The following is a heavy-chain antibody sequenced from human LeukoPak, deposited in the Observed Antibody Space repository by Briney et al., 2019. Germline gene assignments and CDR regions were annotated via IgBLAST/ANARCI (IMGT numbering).Heavy chain of an antibody. V-gene: IGHV3-7*03. CDR2: MKEDGSEK. J-gene: IGHJ4*02. CDR1: GFTFSSYW. Sequence: PGGSLRLSCTASGFTFSSYWMNWVCQAPGKGLEWVANMKEDGSEKNYVDSVKGRFTISRDNAKNSLYLQINSLRAEDTAMYYCQRIPDYWGQGTLVTVSS. CDR3: QRIPDY. D-gene: IGHD2-21*01.